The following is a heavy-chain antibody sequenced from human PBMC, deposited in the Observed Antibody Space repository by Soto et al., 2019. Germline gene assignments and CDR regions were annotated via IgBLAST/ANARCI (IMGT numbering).Heavy chain of an antibody. D-gene: IGHD2-21*01. CDR2: IYYSGST. J-gene: IGHJ6*03. CDR1: GGSISSSSYY. V-gene: IGHV4-39*01. Sequence: SETLSLTCTVSGGSISSSSYYWGWIRQPPGKGLEWIGSIYYSGSTYYNPSLKSRVTISVDTSKNQFSLKLSSVTAADTAVYYCARPSPYSGNYYYYYMDVWGKGTTVTVSS. CDR3: ARPSPYSGNYYYYYMDV.